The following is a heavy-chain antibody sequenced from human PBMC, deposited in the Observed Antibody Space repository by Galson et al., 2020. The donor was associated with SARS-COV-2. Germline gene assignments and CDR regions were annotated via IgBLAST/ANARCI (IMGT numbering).Heavy chain of an antibody. CDR2: ISYDGSNK. D-gene: IGHD1-26*01. CDR1: GFTFSSYA. V-gene: IGHV3-30*04. Sequence: GGSLRLSCAASGFTFSSYAMHWVRQAPGKGLEWVAVISYDGSNKYYADSVKGRFTISRDNSKNTLYLQMNSLRAEDTAVYYCVRSYSGSYHIWFDPWGQGTLVTVSS. CDR3: VRSYSGSYHIWFDP. J-gene: IGHJ5*02.